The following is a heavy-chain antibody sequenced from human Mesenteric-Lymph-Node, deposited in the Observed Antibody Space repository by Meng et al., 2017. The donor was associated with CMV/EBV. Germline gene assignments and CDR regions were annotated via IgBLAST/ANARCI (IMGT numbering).Heavy chain of an antibody. CDR3: ARFATTALTT. V-gene: IGHV4-61*01. CDR1: GGSSVTSNTYY. D-gene: IGHD4-17*01. Sequence: SETLSLTCTVSGGSSVTSNTYYWSWVRHPPGKRLEWIGYIYYGGSTNYNPSLKSRVSMSLDTSKNQFSLELTSVTAADTAKYYCARFATTALTTWGQGALVTVSS. CDR2: IYYGGST. J-gene: IGHJ4*02.